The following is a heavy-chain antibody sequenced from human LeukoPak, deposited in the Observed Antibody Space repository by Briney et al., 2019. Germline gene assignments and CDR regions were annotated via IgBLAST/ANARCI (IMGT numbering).Heavy chain of an antibody. D-gene: IGHD2-15*01. V-gene: IGHV3-53*01. J-gene: IGHJ4*02. CDR3: ARDRGYCSGGSCHILDY. Sequence: GGSLRLSCAASGFTVSSNYMSWVRQAPGKGLEWVSVIYSGGSTYYADSVKGRFTISRDNSKNTLYLQMNSLRAEDTAVYYCARDRGYCSGGSCHILDYWGQGTLVTVSS. CDR2: IYSGGST. CDR1: GFTVSSNY.